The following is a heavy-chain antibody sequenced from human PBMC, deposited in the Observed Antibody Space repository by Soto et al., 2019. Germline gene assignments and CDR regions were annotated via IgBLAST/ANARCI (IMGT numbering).Heavy chain of an antibody. V-gene: IGHV4-31*03. CDR1: GGSISSRSHY. CDR3: ASEHYDILTGYPWGAFDI. D-gene: IGHD3-9*01. Sequence: QVQLQESGPGLVKPSQTLSLTCTVSGGSISSRSHYWSWIRQHPGKGLEWIGYIYYSGSTYYNPSLKSRVTISADTSKNQFSLKLSSVTAADTAVYYCASEHYDILTGYPWGAFDIWGQGTKVTVSS. CDR2: IYYSGST. J-gene: IGHJ3*02.